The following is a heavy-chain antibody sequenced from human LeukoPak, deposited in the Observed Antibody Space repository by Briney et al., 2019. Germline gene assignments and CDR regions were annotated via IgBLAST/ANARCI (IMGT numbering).Heavy chain of an antibody. CDR2: ISYDGSNK. Sequence: GRSLRLSCAASGFTFSSYGMHWVRQAPGKGLEWVAVISYDGSNKYYADSVKGRFTISRDNSKNTLYLQMNSLRAEDTAVYYCAKDSEGAYYYDSSGFDYWGQGTLVTVSS. J-gene: IGHJ4*02. CDR1: GFTFSSYG. CDR3: AKDSEGAYYYDSSGFDY. D-gene: IGHD3-22*01. V-gene: IGHV3-30*18.